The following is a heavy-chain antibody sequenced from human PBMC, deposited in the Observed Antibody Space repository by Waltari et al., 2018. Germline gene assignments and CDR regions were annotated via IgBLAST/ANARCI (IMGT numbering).Heavy chain of an antibody. Sequence: QVQLQESGPGLVKPSQPLSLPCTVSGGSISSGDSYLLWIRQPPGKGLEWIGYIYYSGSTYYNPSLKSRVTISVDTSKNQFSLKLSSVTAADTAVYYCARDRDGGNYFDYWGQGTLVTVSS. D-gene: IGHD2-15*01. CDR2: IYYSGST. CDR3: ARDRDGGNYFDY. CDR1: GGSISSGDSY. J-gene: IGHJ4*02. V-gene: IGHV4-30-4*08.